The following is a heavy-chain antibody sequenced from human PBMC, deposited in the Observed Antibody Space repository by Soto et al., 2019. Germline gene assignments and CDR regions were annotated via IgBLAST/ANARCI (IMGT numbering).Heavy chain of an antibody. CDR1: GGTFSSYT. J-gene: IGHJ3*02. Sequence: SVKVSCKASGGTFSSYTISWVRQAPGQGLEWMGRIIPILGIANYAQKFQGRVTITADKSTSTAYMELSSLRSEDTAVYYFARVGDGCVSTVVASFAFDIWGQGTMDPVS. CDR2: IIPILGIA. V-gene: IGHV1-69*02. D-gene: IGHD2-15*01. CDR3: ARVGDGCVSTVVASFAFDI.